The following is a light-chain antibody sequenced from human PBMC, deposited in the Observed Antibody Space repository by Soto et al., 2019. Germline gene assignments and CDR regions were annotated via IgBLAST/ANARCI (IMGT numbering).Light chain of an antibody. CDR3: ASFTRSVTVV. Sequence: QSALTQPASVSGSPGQSITISCAGTSSDVGGYNYVSWYQQHPGKVPRLIISDVNKRPSGVSDRFSGSKSGNTASLTISGLQAEDEADYYCASFTRSVTVVFGGGTTVTVL. J-gene: IGLJ2*01. CDR1: SSDVGGYNY. CDR2: DVN. V-gene: IGLV2-14*03.